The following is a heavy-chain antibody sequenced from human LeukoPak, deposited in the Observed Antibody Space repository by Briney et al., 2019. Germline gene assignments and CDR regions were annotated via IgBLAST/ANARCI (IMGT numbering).Heavy chain of an antibody. CDR3: ARVVPGSSCTSGSFCNWFDP. D-gene: IGHD1-26*01. CDR1: GYAISSGKN. V-gene: IGHV4-38-2*02. CDR2: FYDSGIT. J-gene: IGHJ5*02. Sequence: PSETLSLTCTVSGYAISSGKNWGWIRQPPGKGLEWIGTFYDSGITYYNPSLKSRATISVDTSKNQFSLKLNSVTAADTAVYYCARVVPGSSCTSGSFCNWFDPWGQGTLVTVSS.